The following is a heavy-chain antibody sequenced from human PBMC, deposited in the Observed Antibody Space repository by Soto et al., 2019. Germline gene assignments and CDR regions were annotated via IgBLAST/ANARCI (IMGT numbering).Heavy chain of an antibody. CDR1: GGTFSTSS. CDR2: ILPIFGTA. V-gene: IGHV1-69*14. D-gene: IGHD4-17*01. CDR3: ARGHEYGGNSEAFDI. Sequence: QVQLVQSGAEVKKPGSSMKVSCKASGGTFSTSSINWVRQAPGQRPEWMGNILPIFGTADYAQKFQDRVTLTADKSTNTAYMELRSLFSEDTAVYYCARGHEYGGNSEAFDIWGQGTVVTVSS. J-gene: IGHJ3*02.